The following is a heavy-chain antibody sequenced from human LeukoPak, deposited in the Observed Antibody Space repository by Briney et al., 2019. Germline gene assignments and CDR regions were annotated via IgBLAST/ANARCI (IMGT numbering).Heavy chain of an antibody. D-gene: IGHD5-18*01. Sequence: PGWSLTLSFAASGCTFDDYAMHWVRQAPGRGLDGVAGISWNSGSRGYAGSVKGRFTISRDNSKNTLYLQMNSLRAEDTAVYYCAKRIGNVDTAMDSWGQGTLVTVSS. CDR2: ISWNSGSR. V-gene: IGHV3-9*01. CDR1: GCTFDDYA. J-gene: IGHJ5*02. CDR3: AKRIGNVDTAMDS.